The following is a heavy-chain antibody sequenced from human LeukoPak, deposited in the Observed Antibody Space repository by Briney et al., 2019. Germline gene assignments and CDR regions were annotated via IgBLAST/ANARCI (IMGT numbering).Heavy chain of an antibody. J-gene: IGHJ4*02. V-gene: IGHV1-69*04. Sequence: GASVKVSCKASGGTFSSYAISWVRQAPGQGLEWMGRIIPIFGIANYAQKFQGRVTITADKSTSTAYMELSSLRSEDTAVYYCARYQNNSYDYWGQGTLVTVSS. CDR1: GGTFSSYA. CDR2: IIPIFGIA. CDR3: ARYQNNSYDY. D-gene: IGHD2/OR15-2a*01.